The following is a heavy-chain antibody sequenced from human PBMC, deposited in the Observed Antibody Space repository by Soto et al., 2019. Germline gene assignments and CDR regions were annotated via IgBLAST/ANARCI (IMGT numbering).Heavy chain of an antibody. J-gene: IGHJ6*02. CDR3: ANPQPPSQYAYYVMDF. V-gene: IGHV3-23*01. CDR1: GFTFSSYA. CDR2: ISGSGGST. Sequence: PGGSLRLSCAASGFTFSSYAMSWVRQAPGKGLEWVSAISGSGGSTYYADSVKGRFTISRDNSKNTLYLQMNSLRAEDTAVYYCANPQPPSQYAYYVMDFRGQRTSVTVSS.